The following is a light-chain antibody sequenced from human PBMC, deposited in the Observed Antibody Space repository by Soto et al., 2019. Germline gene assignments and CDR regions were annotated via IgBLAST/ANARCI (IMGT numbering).Light chain of an antibody. CDR3: QQYGGSPQT. J-gene: IGKJ1*01. CDR1: QSVSNY. CDR2: VAS. Sequence: EIVLTQSPGTLSLSPGERATLSCRASQSVSNYLAWYQQKPGQAPRLLIYVASSRATDIPDRFSGSGSGTDFTLTISRLEPEDFAVYYCQQYGGSPQTFGQGTKVEIK. V-gene: IGKV3-20*01.